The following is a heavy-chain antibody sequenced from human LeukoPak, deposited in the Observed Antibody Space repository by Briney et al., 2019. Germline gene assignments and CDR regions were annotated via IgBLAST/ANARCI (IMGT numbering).Heavy chain of an antibody. CDR2: INPNSGDT. D-gene: IGHD5-24*01. CDR1: GYTFTGYY. V-gene: IGHV1-2*06. Sequence: ASVKVSCKASGYTFTGYYMHWVRQAPGQGLEWMGRINPNSGDTNYAQKFQGRVTMTRDTSISTAYMELSRLRSDDTAVYYCARNNFDNWFDPWGQGTLVTVSS. J-gene: IGHJ5*02. CDR3: ARNNFDNWFDP.